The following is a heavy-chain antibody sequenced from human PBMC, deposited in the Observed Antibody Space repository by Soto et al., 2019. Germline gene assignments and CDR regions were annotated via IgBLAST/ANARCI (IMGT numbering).Heavy chain of an antibody. CDR2: INPNSGGT. CDR3: ARGEGSGWYGTPGDY. CDR1: GYTFTGYY. Sequence: QVQLVQSGAEVKKPGASVKVSCKASGYTFTGYYMHWVRQAPGQGLDWMGWINPNSGGTNYAQKFQGWVTMTRDTSISTAYRELSRLRSDATAVYYCARGEGSGWYGTPGDYWGQGTLVTVSS. V-gene: IGHV1-2*04. D-gene: IGHD6-19*01. J-gene: IGHJ4*02.